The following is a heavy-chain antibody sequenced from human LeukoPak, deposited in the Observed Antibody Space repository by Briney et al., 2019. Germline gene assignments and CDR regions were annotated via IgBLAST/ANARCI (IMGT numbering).Heavy chain of an antibody. V-gene: IGHV1-69*04. J-gene: IGHJ4*02. CDR1: GDTFSSYA. Sequence: GASVKVSCKASGDTFSSYAISWVRQAPGQGLEWMGRISPILGIANYAQKFQGRVTIITDTSTSTAYTELSSLSSEETAVYYCARSYCSGGSGYSDYWGQGTLVTVSS. CDR2: ISPILGIA. D-gene: IGHD2-15*01. CDR3: ARSYCSGGSGYSDY.